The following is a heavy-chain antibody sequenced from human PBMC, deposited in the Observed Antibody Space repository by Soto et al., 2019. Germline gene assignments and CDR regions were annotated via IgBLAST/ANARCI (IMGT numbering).Heavy chain of an antibody. CDR2: IYWNDDK. V-gene: IGHV2-5*01. J-gene: IGHJ1*01. CDR3: AHSVLYDYVWGSYRHGAEYFQH. D-gene: IGHD3-16*02. CDR1: GFSLSTSGVG. Sequence: SGPTLVNPTKTLTLTCTFSGFSLSTSGVGVGWIRQPPGKALEWLALIYWNDDKRYSPSLKSRLTITKDTSKNQVVLTMTNMDPVDTATYYCAHSVLYDYVWGSYRHGAEYFQHWGQGTLVTVSS.